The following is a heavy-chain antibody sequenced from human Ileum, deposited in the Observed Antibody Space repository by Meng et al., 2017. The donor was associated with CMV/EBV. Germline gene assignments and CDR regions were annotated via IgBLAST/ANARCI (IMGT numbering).Heavy chain of an antibody. CDR1: GGSFSGYY. CDR2: INHSGST. J-gene: IGHJ4*02. Sequence: QVQIKQLGARLLKPSEPLSPTCAVYGGSFSGYYWSWIRQFPGKGLEWMGEINHSGSTNYNPSLKSRVTISADTSKKWFSLKVSSVTAADTAVYYCAREAVGVENGDYADYWGQGILVTVSS. CDR3: AREAVGVENGDYADY. V-gene: IGHV4-34*01. D-gene: IGHD4-17*01.